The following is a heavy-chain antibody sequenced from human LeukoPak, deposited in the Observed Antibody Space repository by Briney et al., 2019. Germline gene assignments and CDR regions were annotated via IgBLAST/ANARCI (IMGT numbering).Heavy chain of an antibody. CDR3: AKDQECHDILTGYYLCGMDV. V-gene: IGHV3-23*01. CDR2: ISGSGGST. Sequence: GGSLRLSCAASGFTFSSYAMSWVRQAPGKGLEWVSAISGSGGSTYYADSVKGRFTISRDNSKNTLYLQMNSLRAEDTAVYYCAKDQECHDILTGYYLCGMDVWGKGTTVTVSS. CDR1: GFTFSSYA. J-gene: IGHJ6*03. D-gene: IGHD3-9*01.